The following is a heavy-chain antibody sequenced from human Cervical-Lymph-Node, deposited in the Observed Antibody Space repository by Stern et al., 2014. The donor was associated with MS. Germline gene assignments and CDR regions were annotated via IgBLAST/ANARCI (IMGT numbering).Heavy chain of an antibody. D-gene: IGHD6-13*01. Sequence: EVQLVESGGGLVQPGGSLRLSCAASGFSVSSNYMSWVRQAPGKGLAWVSVIYSGGNTYYADSVKGRFTISRDNSKNILYLQMNSLRAEDTAVYYCARMDLYSTTWYGTFDDWGQGTLVTVSS. V-gene: IGHV3-53*04. CDR3: ARMDLYSTTWYGTFDD. J-gene: IGHJ4*02. CDR1: GFSVSSNY. CDR2: IYSGGNT.